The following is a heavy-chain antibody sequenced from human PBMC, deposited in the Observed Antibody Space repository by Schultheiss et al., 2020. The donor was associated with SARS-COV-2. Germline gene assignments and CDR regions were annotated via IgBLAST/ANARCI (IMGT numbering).Heavy chain of an antibody. Sequence: GGSLRLSCAASGFTFSSYAMHWVRQAPGKGLVWVSRINSDGSSTSYADSVKGRFTISRDNAKNSLYLQMNSLRAEDTAVYYCAKVGAVAGTNWFDPWGQGTLVTVSS. V-gene: IGHV3-74*01. D-gene: IGHD6-19*01. J-gene: IGHJ5*02. CDR3: AKVGAVAGTNWFDP. CDR1: GFTFSSYA. CDR2: INSDGSST.